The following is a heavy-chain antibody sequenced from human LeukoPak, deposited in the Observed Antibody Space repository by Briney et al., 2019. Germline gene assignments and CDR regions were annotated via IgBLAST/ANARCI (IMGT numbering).Heavy chain of an antibody. CDR3: ARAATVVHNWFDP. D-gene: IGHD4-17*01. V-gene: IGHV4-34*01. J-gene: IGHJ5*02. CDR1: GGSFSGYY. CDR2: INHSGST. Sequence: SETLSLTCAVYGGSFSGYYWSWIRQPPGKGLEWIGEINHSGSTNYNPSLKSRATISVDTSKNQFSLKLSSVTAADTAVYYCARAATVVHNWFDPWGQGTLVTVSS.